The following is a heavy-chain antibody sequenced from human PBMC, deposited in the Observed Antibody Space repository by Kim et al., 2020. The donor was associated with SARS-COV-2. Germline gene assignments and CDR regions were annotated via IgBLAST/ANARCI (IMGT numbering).Heavy chain of an antibody. J-gene: IGHJ4*01. CDR1: GASVDSSDSY. D-gene: IGHD3-10*01. CDR2: FYYSGTT. V-gene: IGHV4-39*01. CDR3: ARHTLRSLWFGDLGDFDS. Sequence: SETLSLTCTVSGASVDSSDSYWGWIRQPPGKGLEWIGRFYYSGTTYYNPFLKSRLTISADTARNQFSLKMTSATVADTALYYCARHTLRSLWFGDLGDFDSRGQGALVAVSS.